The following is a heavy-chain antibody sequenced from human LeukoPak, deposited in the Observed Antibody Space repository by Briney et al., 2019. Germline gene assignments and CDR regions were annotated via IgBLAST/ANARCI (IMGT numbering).Heavy chain of an antibody. J-gene: IGHJ1*01. Sequence: GASVKVSCKASGYTLTGYYMHWVRQAPGQGLEWMGWINPNSGGTNYAQKFQGRVTMTRDTSISTAYMELSRLRSDDTAVYYCARMTTVEKYFQHWGQGTLVTVSS. CDR2: INPNSGGT. CDR3: ARMTTVEKYFQH. CDR1: GYTLTGYY. V-gene: IGHV1-2*02. D-gene: IGHD4-23*01.